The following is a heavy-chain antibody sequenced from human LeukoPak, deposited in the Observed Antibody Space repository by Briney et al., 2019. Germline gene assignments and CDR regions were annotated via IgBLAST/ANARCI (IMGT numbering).Heavy chain of an antibody. J-gene: IGHJ6*02. D-gene: IGHD1-1*01. CDR1: GFIFSSYD. CDR3: VKVLVTYTVDV. CDR2: ISSDGTNK. Sequence: PGGSRRLSCAASGFIFSSYDMHWARQAPGKGLEWVALISSDGTNKYYADAVKGRFTISRDNSKNTLYLQMNSLRGEDTAVYYCVKVLVTYTVDVWGQGTTVTVSS. V-gene: IGHV3-30*18.